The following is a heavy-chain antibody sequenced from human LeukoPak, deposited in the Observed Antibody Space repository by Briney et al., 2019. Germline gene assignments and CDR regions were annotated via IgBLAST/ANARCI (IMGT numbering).Heavy chain of an antibody. CDR1: GYTFTSYD. D-gene: IGHD3-22*01. CDR3: ARDRGVTMIIDLIDY. CDR2: INPNSGGT. V-gene: IGHV1-2*02. J-gene: IGHJ4*02. Sequence: ASVKVSCKASGYTFTSYDINWVRQATGQGLEWMGWINPNSGGTNYEQKFQGRVTMTRDTSISTAYMELSRLRSDDTAVYYCARDRGVTMIIDLIDYWGQGTLVTVSS.